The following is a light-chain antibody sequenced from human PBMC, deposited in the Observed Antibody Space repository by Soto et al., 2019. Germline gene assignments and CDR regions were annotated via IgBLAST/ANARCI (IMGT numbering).Light chain of an antibody. Sequence: EIVLTQSPGTLSLSPGERATLSCRASQSVSSSYFAWYQQKPGQAPRLLIYAASTRATGIPARFSASGSGTEFTFTISSLQSEDFVVYYCQQYNDWPPTFGQGTKVDI. J-gene: IGKJ1*01. CDR2: AAS. V-gene: IGKV3-15*01. CDR1: QSVSSSY. CDR3: QQYNDWPPT.